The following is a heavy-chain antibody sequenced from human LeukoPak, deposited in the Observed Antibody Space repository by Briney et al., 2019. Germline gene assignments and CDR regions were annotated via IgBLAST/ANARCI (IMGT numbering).Heavy chain of an antibody. Sequence: GGSLRLSCAASGFTFSSYEMNWVRQAPGKGLEWVSYISSSGRTMYYGDSVKGRCTISRDNAKNSLYLPMNSLRAEDTAVYYCARPVLPWGYFDYWGQGTLVTVSS. CDR2: ISSSGRTM. CDR1: GFTFSSYE. CDR3: ARPVLPWGYFDY. D-gene: IGHD3-10*01. J-gene: IGHJ4*02. V-gene: IGHV3-48*03.